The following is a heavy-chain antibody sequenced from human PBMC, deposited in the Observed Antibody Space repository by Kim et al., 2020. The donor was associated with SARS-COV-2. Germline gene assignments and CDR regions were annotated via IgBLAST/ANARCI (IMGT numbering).Heavy chain of an antibody. CDR1: GFTFSSYS. D-gene: IGHD1-26*01. V-gene: IGHV3-21*01. CDR3: ASPPLEGPIVGATTHLKKFDI. J-gene: IGHJ3*02. Sequence: GGSLRLSCAASGFTFSSYSMNWVRQAPGKGLEWVSSISSSSSYIYYADSVKGRFTISRDNAKNSLYLQMNSLRVEDTAVYYCASPPLEGPIVGATTHLKKFDIWGQGTMVTVSS. CDR2: ISSSSSYI.